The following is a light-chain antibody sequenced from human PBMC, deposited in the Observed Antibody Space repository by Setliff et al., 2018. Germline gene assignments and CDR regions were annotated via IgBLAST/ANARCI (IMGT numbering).Light chain of an antibody. Sequence: IGMTQSPDSLAVALGERATINCKSSQSLLYRSDNRNYMAWYQQKHGQPPKLLIYFASTRGSGVPDRFTGSGSGTDFTLTISSLQPEDAAVYYCQQYYINPPITFGGGTKVDIK. V-gene: IGKV4-1*01. CDR1: QSLLYRSDNRNY. CDR3: QQYYINPPIT. CDR2: FAS. J-gene: IGKJ4*01.